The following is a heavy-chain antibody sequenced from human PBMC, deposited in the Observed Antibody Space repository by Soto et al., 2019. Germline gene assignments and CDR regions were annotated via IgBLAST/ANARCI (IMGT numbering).Heavy chain of an antibody. Sequence: SETLSLTCTVSGGSVSSGSYYWSWIRQPPGKGLEWIGYIYYSGSTNYNPSLKSRVTISVDTSKNQFSLKLSSVTAADTAVYYCARDSGMVNYYYYGMDVWGQGATVTVSS. J-gene: IGHJ6*02. CDR1: GGSVSSGSYY. CDR2: IYYSGST. CDR3: ARDSGMVNYYYYGMDV. D-gene: IGHD3-10*01. V-gene: IGHV4-61*01.